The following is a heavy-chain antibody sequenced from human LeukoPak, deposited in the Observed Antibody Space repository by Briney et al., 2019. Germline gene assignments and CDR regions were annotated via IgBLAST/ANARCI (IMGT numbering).Heavy chain of an antibody. V-gene: IGHV3-74*01. CDR2: INSDGSST. CDR3: ARVNAYYYDSSGYYDY. CDR1: GFTFSSYW. J-gene: IGHJ4*02. Sequence: GGSLRLSCAASGFTFSSYWMHWVRHAPGKGLVWVSRINSDGSSTSYADSVKGRFTISRDNAKNSLYLQMNSLRAEDTALYYCARVNAYYYDSSGYYDYWGQGTLVTVSS. D-gene: IGHD3-22*01.